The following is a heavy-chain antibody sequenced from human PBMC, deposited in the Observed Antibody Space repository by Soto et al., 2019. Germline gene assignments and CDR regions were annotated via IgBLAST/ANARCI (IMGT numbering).Heavy chain of an antibody. CDR1: GGSVSSGSYY. CDR2: MRYSGSN. J-gene: IGHJ6*02. Sequence: LSLTCTVSGGSVSSGSYYWSWIRQPPGKGLEWIGYMRYSGSNSDNPSLKSRVTISVDTSKNQFSLKLSTVTAADTAVYYCAREDHFYGMDVWGQGTTVTVSS. D-gene: IGHD3-3*02. V-gene: IGHV4-61*01. CDR3: AREDHFYGMDV.